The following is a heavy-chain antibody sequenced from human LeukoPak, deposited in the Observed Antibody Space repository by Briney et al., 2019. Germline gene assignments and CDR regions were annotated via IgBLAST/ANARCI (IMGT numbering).Heavy chain of an antibody. CDR1: GGSFCAYY. CDR3: ASGVREWLFYY. J-gene: IGHJ4*02. D-gene: IGHD3-3*01. V-gene: IGHV4-34*01. CDR2: INHSGST. Sequence: PSETLSLTCAVYGGSFCAYYWSWIRQPPGKGLEWIGEINHSGSTNYNPSLKSRVTISVDTSKNQFSLKLNSVTAADTAVYYCASGVREWLFYYWGQGTLVTVSS.